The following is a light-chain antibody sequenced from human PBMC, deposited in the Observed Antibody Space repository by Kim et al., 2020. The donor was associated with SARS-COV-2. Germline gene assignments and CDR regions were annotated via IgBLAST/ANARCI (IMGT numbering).Light chain of an antibody. J-gene: IGKJ2*01. CDR1: QSFLYSSNNKNY. CDR3: QQYYSTPYT. V-gene: IGKV4-1*01. Sequence: DIVMTQSPDSLAVSLGERATINCKSSQSFLYSSNNKNYLAWYQQKPGQPPKLLIYWASTRESGVPDRFSGSGSGTDFILTISSLQAEDVAVYYCQQYYSTPYTFGQGTKLEI. CDR2: WAS.